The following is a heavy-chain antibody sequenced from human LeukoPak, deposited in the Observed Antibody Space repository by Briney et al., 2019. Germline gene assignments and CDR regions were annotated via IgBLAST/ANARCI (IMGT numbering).Heavy chain of an antibody. J-gene: IGHJ4*02. CDR2: ISGSGGST. D-gene: IGHD3-3*01. V-gene: IGHV3-23*01. CDR3: AKYGGESGYSSEHYFDY. Sequence: GGSLRLSCAASGFTFSSYAMSWVRQAPGKGLEWVSAISGSGGSTYYADSVKGRFTISRDNSKNTLYLQMNSLRAEDTAVYYCAKYGGESGYSSEHYFDYWGQGPWSPSPQ. CDR1: GFTFSSYA.